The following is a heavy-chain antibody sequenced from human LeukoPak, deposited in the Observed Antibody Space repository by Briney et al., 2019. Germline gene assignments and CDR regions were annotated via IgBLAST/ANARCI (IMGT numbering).Heavy chain of an antibody. V-gene: IGHV4-34*01. D-gene: IGHD5-24*01. J-gene: IGHJ4*02. CDR2: INHSGST. CDR3: ARLGMVGWLHRPFDY. Sequence: SETLSLTCAVYGGSFSGYYWSWIRQPPGKGLEWIGEINHSGSTNYNPSLKSRVTISVDTSKNQFSLKLSSVTAADTAVYYCARLGMVGWLHRPFDYWGQGTLVTVSS. CDR1: GGSFSGYY.